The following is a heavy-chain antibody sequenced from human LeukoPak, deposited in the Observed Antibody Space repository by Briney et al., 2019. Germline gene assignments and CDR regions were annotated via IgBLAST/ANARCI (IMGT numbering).Heavy chain of an antibody. J-gene: IGHJ4*02. CDR1: GYTLTELS. CDR3: ATARITYYGSGSYSHFDY. D-gene: IGHD3-10*01. Sequence: ASVKVSCKVSGYTLTELSMHWVRQAPGKGLEWMGGFDPEDGETIYAQKFQGRVTMTEDTSTDTAYMELSSLRSEDTAVYYCATARITYYGSGSYSHFDYWGQGTLVTVSS. V-gene: IGHV1-24*01. CDR2: FDPEDGET.